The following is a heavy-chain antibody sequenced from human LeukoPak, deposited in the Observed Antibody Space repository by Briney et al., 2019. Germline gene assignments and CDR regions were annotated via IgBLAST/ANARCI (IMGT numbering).Heavy chain of an antibody. V-gene: IGHV4-34*01. CDR1: GGSFSGYY. CDR2: INHSGST. J-gene: IGHJ4*02. Sequence: SETLSLTCAVYGGSFSGYYWSWIRQPPGKGLEWIGEINHSGSTNYNPSLKSRVTISVDTSKNQSSLKLSSVTAADTAVYFCARGLNYDVWSGYYKGYYFDYWGQGTLVTVSS. CDR3: ARGLNYDVWSGYYKGYYFDY. D-gene: IGHD3-3*01.